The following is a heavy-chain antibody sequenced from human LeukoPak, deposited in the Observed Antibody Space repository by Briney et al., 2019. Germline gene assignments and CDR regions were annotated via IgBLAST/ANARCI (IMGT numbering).Heavy chain of an antibody. D-gene: IGHD2-2*01. CDR2: ISSSNSYI. J-gene: IGHJ5*02. CDR3: ARDPWVVVVPAAIGKNWFDP. CDR1: GFTFSSYS. Sequence: GGSLRLSCAASGFTFSSYSMNWVLQAPGKGLEWVSSISSSNSYIYYADSVKGRFTISRDNAKNSLYLQMNSLRAEDTAVYYCARDPWVVVVPAAIGKNWFDPWGQGTLVTVSS. V-gene: IGHV3-21*01.